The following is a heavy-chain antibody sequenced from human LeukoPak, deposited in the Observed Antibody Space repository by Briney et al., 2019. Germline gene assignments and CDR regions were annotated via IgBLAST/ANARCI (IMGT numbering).Heavy chain of an antibody. Sequence: GASVKVSCKASGFTFTSSAMQWVRQARGQRLEWIGWIVVGSGNTNYAQKFQERVTITRDMSTSTAYMELSSLRSEDTAVYYCAADGYYYDSSGYHFDYWGQGTLVTVSS. CDR1: GFTFTSSA. V-gene: IGHV1-58*02. CDR3: AADGYYYDSSGYHFDY. CDR2: IVVGSGNT. D-gene: IGHD3-22*01. J-gene: IGHJ4*02.